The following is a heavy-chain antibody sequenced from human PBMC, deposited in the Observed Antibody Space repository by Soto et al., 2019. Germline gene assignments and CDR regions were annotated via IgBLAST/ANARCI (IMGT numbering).Heavy chain of an antibody. Sequence: SVKVSCKTSGGSFSNYAISWVRQAPGQGLEWMGAIIPMFGTANYAQMFQGRVTITADESTNTAYIEVSSLRSEDSAAYYCARGATVTREYFYGMDVWGQGTTVTVSS. J-gene: IGHJ6*02. D-gene: IGHD4-4*01. CDR3: ARGATVTREYFYGMDV. CDR1: GGSFSNYA. CDR2: IIPMFGTA. V-gene: IGHV1-69*13.